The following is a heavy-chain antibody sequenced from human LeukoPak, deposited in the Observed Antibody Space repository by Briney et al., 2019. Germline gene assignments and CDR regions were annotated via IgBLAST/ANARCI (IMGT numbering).Heavy chain of an antibody. CDR3: ARIRCGHSGSVCYNH. Sequence: SETLSLTCGVFGVSISDYYWSWIRQSPGKGLEWIGEISHTEGTRYNPSLESRVTMSVGTSENQLSLKLIFVTAADTAVYYCARIRCGHSGSVCYNHWGLGTLVTVSS. CDR2: ISHTEGT. D-gene: IGHD3-9*01. V-gene: IGHV4-34*01. CDR1: GVSISDYY. J-gene: IGHJ4*02.